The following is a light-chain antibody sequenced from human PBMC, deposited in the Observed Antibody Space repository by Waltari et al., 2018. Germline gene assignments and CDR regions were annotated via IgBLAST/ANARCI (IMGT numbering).Light chain of an antibody. CDR3: QQYYTIPIT. V-gene: IGKV4-1*01. CDR2: WAS. J-gene: IGKJ5*01. Sequence: DTVMTQSPNSLAVSLGERATINCTSSQNIFYSSNNKNYLAWYQQKPGQPPKLLLYWASTRASGVPDRFSGSGSGTDFTLTISSLRTEDVAVYYCQQYYTIPITFGQGTRLEIK. CDR1: QNIFYSSNNKNY.